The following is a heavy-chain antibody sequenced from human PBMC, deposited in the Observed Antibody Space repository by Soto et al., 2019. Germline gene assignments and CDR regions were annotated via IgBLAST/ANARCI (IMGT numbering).Heavy chain of an antibody. Sequence: GGSLRLSCAASGFTLSIYWMTWVRQAPGMGLEWVANIKEDGSQKYYVDSVKGRFTISRDNAKNSLYLQMNSLRAEDTAVYYCARDTYGDYGKVLEYCGQGTLVTLSS. D-gene: IGHD4-17*01. V-gene: IGHV3-7*01. J-gene: IGHJ4*02. CDR2: IKEDGSQK. CDR1: GFTLSIYW. CDR3: ARDTYGDYGKVLEY.